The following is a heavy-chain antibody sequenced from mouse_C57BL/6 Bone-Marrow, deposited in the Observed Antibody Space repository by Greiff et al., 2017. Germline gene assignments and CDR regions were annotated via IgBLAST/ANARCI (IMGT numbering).Heavy chain of an antibody. Sequence: QVQLQQSGAELMKPGASVKMSCKASGYTFTTYPIEWMKQNHGKSLEWIGNFHPYNDDTKYNEKFKGKATLTVEKSSNTVYLELSRLTSDDSAVYYCARSSTFFYYFDYWGQGTTLTVSS. CDR3: ARSSTFFYYFDY. D-gene: IGHD5-1*01. V-gene: IGHV1-47*01. CDR1: GYTFTTYP. CDR2: FHPYNDDT. J-gene: IGHJ2*01.